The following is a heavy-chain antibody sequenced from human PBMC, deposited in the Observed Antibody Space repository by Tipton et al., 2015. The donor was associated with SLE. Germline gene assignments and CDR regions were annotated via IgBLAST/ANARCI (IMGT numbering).Heavy chain of an antibody. J-gene: IGHJ6*02. CDR3: ARVGAAQYYYYGMDV. CDR2: IYTSGST. D-gene: IGHD6-13*01. CDR1: GGSISSYY. V-gene: IGHV4-4*07. Sequence: TLSLTCTVSGGSISSYYWSWIRQPAGKGLEWIGRIYTSGSTNYNPSLKSRVTISVDTSKNQFSLKLSSVTAADTAVYYCARVGAAQYYYYGMDVWGQGTTVTVSS.